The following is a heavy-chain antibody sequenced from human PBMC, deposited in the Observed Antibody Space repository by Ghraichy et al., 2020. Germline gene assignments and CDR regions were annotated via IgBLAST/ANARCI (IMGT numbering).Heavy chain of an antibody. D-gene: IGHD2-15*01. J-gene: IGHJ6*03. CDR2: IYYSGTT. CDR3: ARLRCSGGTCYVGDYYMDV. Sequence: ESLSLTCMVSGGSISSNSYYWGWIRQPPGKGLEWIGTIYYSGTTYHSPFLKSRVAISLDTSKNQFSLKLNSVTAADTAVYYCARLRCSGGTCYVGDYYMDVWGKGTTVTVSS. V-gene: IGHV4-39*07. CDR1: GGSISSNSYY.